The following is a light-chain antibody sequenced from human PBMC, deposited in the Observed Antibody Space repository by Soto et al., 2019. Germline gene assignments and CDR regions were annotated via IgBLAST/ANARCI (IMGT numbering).Light chain of an antibody. CDR1: QSVSSY. Sequence: EIVLTQSPATLSLSPGERATLSCRASQSVSSYLAWYQQKPGQAPRLLIYDASNRATGIPARFSGSGSGTDFTLTISSQEPDDFAVYYCQQRSDWPSTFGGGTKVQIK. J-gene: IGKJ4*01. CDR2: DAS. CDR3: QQRSDWPST. V-gene: IGKV3-11*01.